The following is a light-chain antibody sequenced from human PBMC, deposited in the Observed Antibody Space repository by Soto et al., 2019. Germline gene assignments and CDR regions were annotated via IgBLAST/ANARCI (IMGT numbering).Light chain of an antibody. V-gene: IGKV1-27*01. CDR3: QQYGRSGT. CDR1: QDISNF. CDR2: TAS. J-gene: IGKJ2*01. Sequence: QTAPSPCPLSASAGVRVYITSRASQDISNFLAWYQQKPGQVPNVLIYTASTLTSGVPSRFSGGGSGTDFTLTISRLEPVYFAVYYCQQYGRSGTLGQGTK.